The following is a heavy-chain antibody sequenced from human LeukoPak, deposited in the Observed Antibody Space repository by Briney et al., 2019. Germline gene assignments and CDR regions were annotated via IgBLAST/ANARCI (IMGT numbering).Heavy chain of an antibody. CDR2: IYTSGST. CDR1: GGSFSGYY. CDR3: VVVTAILPDYFDY. J-gene: IGHJ4*02. V-gene: IGHV4-59*10. D-gene: IGHD2-21*02. Sequence: SETLSLTCAVYGGSFSGYYWSWIRQPAGKGLEWIGRIYTSGSTNYNPSLKSRVTMSVDTSKNQFSLKLSSVTAADTAVYYCVVVTAILPDYFDYWGQGTLVTVSS.